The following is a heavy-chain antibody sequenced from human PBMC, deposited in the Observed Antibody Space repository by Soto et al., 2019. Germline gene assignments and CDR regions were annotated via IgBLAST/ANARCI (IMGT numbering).Heavy chain of an antibody. CDR2: ISYDGSNK. CDR3: ARDQRWRDSSGWYDRVSYYGMDV. V-gene: IGHV3-30-3*01. CDR1: GFTFSSYA. J-gene: IGHJ6*02. Sequence: QVQLVESGGGVVQPGRSLRLSCAASGFTFSSYAMHWVRQAPGKGLEWVAVISYDGSNKYYADSVKGRFTISRDNSKNTLYLQMNSLRAEDTAVYYCARDQRWRDSSGWYDRVSYYGMDVWGQGTTVTVAS. D-gene: IGHD6-19*01.